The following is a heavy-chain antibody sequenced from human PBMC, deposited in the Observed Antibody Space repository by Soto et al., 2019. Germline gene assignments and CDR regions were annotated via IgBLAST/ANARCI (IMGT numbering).Heavy chain of an antibody. CDR3: AKKVSSGLRSGMGDY. V-gene: IGHV3-30*18. Sequence: GGSLRLSCAASGFTFSSYGMHWVRQAPGKGLEWVAVISYDGSNKYYADSVKGRFTISRDNSKNTLYLQMNSLRAEDTAVYYCAKKVSSGLRSGMGDYWGQGTLVTVSS. J-gene: IGHJ4*02. CDR1: GFTFSSYG. D-gene: IGHD6-19*01. CDR2: ISYDGSNK.